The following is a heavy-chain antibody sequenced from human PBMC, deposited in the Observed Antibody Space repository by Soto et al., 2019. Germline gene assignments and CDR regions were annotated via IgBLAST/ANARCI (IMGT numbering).Heavy chain of an antibody. CDR1: GGTFSSYA. V-gene: IGHV1-69*01. J-gene: IGHJ6*02. CDR2: IIPIFGTA. Sequence: QVQLVQSGAEVKKPGSSVKVSCKASGGTFSSYAISWVRQAPGQGLEWMGGIIPIFGTANYAPKCQGRVTITADESTSTAYMELSSLRSEETAVYYCGHGDLAAQEQYGMDVWGQGTTVTVSS. D-gene: IGHD6-6*01. CDR3: GHGDLAAQEQYGMDV.